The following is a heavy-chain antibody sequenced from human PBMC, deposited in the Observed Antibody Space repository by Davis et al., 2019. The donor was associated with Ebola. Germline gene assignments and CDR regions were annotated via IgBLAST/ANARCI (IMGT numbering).Heavy chain of an antibody. Sequence: PSETLSLTCTVSGVSISRHYWSWIRQPPGKRLEWIGSIYYTGSAYYNSSLASRATISVDTSRNQFSLNLSSVTAADTAVYYCARLIGCDITSCYVHAFDIWGQGTMVTVSS. CDR2: IYYTGSA. CDR1: GVSISRHY. J-gene: IGHJ3*02. D-gene: IGHD2-2*01. V-gene: IGHV4-59*08. CDR3: ARLIGCDITSCYVHAFDI.